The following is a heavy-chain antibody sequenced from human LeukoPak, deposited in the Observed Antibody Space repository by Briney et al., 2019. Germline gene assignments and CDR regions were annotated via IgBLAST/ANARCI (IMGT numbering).Heavy chain of an antibody. J-gene: IGHJ4*02. CDR2: IYSGGST. V-gene: IGHV3-53*01. CDR3: ARAKPKNMVRGLIMRRESRYYFDY. Sequence: PGGSLRLSCAASGFTVSSNYMSWVRQAPGKGLEWVSAIYSGGSTYYADSVKGRFTISRDNSKSTLYIQMNSLRAEDTAVYYCARAKPKNMVRGLIMRRESRYYFDYWGQGTLVTVSS. CDR1: GFTVSSNY. D-gene: IGHD3-10*01.